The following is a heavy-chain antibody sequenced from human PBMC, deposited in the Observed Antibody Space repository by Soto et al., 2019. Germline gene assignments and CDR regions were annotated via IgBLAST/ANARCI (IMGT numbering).Heavy chain of an antibody. CDR1: GYTFTSYD. CDR3: AKADSNYAGRFSYYYMDV. J-gene: IGHJ6*03. Sequence: GASVKVSCKASGYTFTSYDINWVRQATGQGLEWMGWINPNSGNTHYSQKFQGKVTMTTDTSTSTAYMELRNLRSDDTAVYYCAKADSNYAGRFSYYYMDVWGTGTMVTVSS. CDR2: INPNSGNT. V-gene: IGHV1-8*01. D-gene: IGHD4-4*01.